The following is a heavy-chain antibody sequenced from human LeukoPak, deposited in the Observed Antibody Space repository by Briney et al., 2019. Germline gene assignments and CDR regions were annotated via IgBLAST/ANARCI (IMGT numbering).Heavy chain of an antibody. Sequence: PSETLSLTCTVSGYSISSGYYWGWIRPPPGKGLEWIGSIYHSGSTYYNPSLKSRVTISVDTSKNQFSLKLSSVTAADTAVYYCARADTIFGVVIFYWGQGTLVTVSS. CDR1: GYSISSGYY. CDR3: ARADTIFGVVIFY. V-gene: IGHV4-38-2*02. D-gene: IGHD3-3*01. CDR2: IYHSGST. J-gene: IGHJ4*02.